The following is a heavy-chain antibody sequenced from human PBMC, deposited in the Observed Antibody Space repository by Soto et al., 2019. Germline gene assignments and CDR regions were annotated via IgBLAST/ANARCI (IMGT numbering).Heavy chain of an antibody. CDR2: VKTKTEGGTT. D-gene: IGHD1-1*01. CDR3: VGTTY. J-gene: IGHJ4*02. CDR1: GFSFSNAW. Sequence: GGSLRLSCVMSGFSFSNAWMTWVRQAPGKGLEWVGRVKTKTEGGTTDYAAPVKGRFTISRDDSKSTASLQMTSMKMEDTAVYYCVGTTYWGQGALVTVSS. V-gene: IGHV3-15*01.